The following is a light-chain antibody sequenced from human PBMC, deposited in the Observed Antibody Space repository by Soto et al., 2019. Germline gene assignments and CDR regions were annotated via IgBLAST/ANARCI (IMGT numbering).Light chain of an antibody. CDR1: QTINSD. V-gene: IGKV3-15*01. J-gene: IGKJ4*01. CDR2: GAS. CDR3: QQYNYWPPLT. Sequence: EIVMTQSPATLSVSPGERATLSCRASQTINSDLAWYQQKPGQAPRLLIYGASTRATGIPARFSGSGSGTEFTLTISSLQSEDFAVYYCQQYNYWPPLTFGGGTKVELK.